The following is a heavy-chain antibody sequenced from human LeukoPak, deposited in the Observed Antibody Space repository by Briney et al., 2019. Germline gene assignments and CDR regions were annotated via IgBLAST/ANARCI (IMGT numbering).Heavy chain of an antibody. CDR2: MNPNSGNT. Sequence: ASVKVSCNASGYTFTTYDVNWVRQATGQGLEWMGWMNPNSGNTGYAQKFQGRVSMTRDTSISTAYMELSSLRSEDTAVYYCARGPVEAVFGVSTEDWGQGTTVTVSS. CDR1: GYTFTTYD. V-gene: IGHV1-8*01. J-gene: IGHJ6*02. CDR3: ARGPVEAVFGVSTED. D-gene: IGHD3-10*02.